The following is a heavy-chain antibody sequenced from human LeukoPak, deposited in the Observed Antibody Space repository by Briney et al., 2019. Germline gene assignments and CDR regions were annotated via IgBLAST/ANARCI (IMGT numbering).Heavy chain of an antibody. CDR1: GGSMTNYY. J-gene: IGHJ6*03. CDR3: AREGAGSYGFRYIDV. CDR2: IYYYGST. Sequence: TSETLSLTCTVSGGSMTNYYWTWIRQPPGEGLEWLAYIYYYGSTNYNPSLESRPTLTVDTSKNQFSLKLSSVTAADTAVYYCAREGAGSYGFRYIDVWGKGTTVTVS. D-gene: IGHD5-18*01. V-gene: IGHV4-59*01.